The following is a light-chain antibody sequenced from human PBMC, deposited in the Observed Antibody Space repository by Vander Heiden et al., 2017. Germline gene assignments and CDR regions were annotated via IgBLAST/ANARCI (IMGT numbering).Light chain of an antibody. V-gene: IGKV3-20*01. CDR2: GAS. CDR1: RSVSSSY. CDR3: QQYGTSPMT. Sequence: ELALTQSPCTLSLSPGERATPSCGASRSVSSSYLAWYQQKPGQATRLLMYGASSRATGIPERFSGSGSGTDFTLTISRLEPEDFAVYYCQQYGTSPMTFGQGTKVEIK. J-gene: IGKJ1*01.